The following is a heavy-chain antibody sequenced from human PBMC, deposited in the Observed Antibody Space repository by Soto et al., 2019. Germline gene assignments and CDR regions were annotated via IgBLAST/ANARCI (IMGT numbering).Heavy chain of an antibody. V-gene: IGHV3-23*01. D-gene: IGHD3-22*01. CDR2: ISGSGGST. CDR1: GFTFSSYA. CDR3: AKVIENYYDSSGYPDY. Sequence: PGGSLRLSCAASGFTFSSYAMSWVRQAPGKGLEWVSAISGSGGSTYYADSVKGRFTISRDNSKNTLYLQMNSLRAEDTAVYYCAKVIENYYDSSGYPDYWGQGALVTVSS. J-gene: IGHJ4*02.